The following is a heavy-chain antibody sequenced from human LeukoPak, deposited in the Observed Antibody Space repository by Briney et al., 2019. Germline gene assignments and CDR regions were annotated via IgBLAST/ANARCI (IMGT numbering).Heavy chain of an antibody. J-gene: IGHJ6*02. Sequence: GGSLRLSCTASGFTFSSYAMSWVRQAPGKGLEWVSAISGSGGSTYYADSVKGRFTISRDNSKNTLYLQMNSLRAEDTAVYYCAKDLYRGELGMVRGVSYGMDVWGQGTTVTVSS. CDR3: AKDLYRGELGMVRGVSYGMDV. D-gene: IGHD3-10*01. CDR1: GFTFSSYA. CDR2: ISGSGGST. V-gene: IGHV3-23*01.